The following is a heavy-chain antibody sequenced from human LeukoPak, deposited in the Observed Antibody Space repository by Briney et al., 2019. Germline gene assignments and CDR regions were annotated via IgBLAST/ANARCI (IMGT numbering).Heavy chain of an antibody. CDR1: GYSFTSYW. V-gene: IGHV5-51*01. D-gene: IGHD4-17*01. Sequence: GESLKISCKGSGYSFTSYWIGWVRQMPGKGLESMGIIYPGDSDTRYSPSFQGQVTISADKSISTAYLQWSSLKASDTAMYYCAYSATVTPYGFDYWGQGTLVTVSS. CDR2: IYPGDSDT. CDR3: AYSATVTPYGFDY. J-gene: IGHJ4*02.